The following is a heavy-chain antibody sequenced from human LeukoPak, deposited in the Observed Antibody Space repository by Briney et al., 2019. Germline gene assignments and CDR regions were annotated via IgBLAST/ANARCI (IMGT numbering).Heavy chain of an antibody. CDR3: ARSRSGRPYY. CDR1: GGSISSGGYY. CDR2: IYYSGST. D-gene: IGHD3-10*01. Sequence: PSETLSLTCTVSGGSISSGGYYWSWIRQHPGKGLEWIGYIYYSGSTYYNPSLKSRVTISVDTSKNQFSLKRSSWTAADTAVYYCARSRSGRPYYWGQGTLVTVSS. J-gene: IGHJ4*02. V-gene: IGHV4-31*03.